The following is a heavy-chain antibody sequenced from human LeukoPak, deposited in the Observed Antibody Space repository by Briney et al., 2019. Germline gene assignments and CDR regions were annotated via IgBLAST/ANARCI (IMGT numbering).Heavy chain of an antibody. CDR2: ISSSGST. CDR3: AREGQSSGYYYGSYYFDY. D-gene: IGHD3-22*01. Sequence: PSQTLSLTCTVSGDSISSGDYYWSWIRQPAGKGLEWIGRISSSGSTNYNPSLKSRVTISVDTSKNQFSLKLSSVTAADTAVYYCAREGQSSGYYYGSYYFDYWGQGTLVTVSS. V-gene: IGHV4-61*02. CDR1: GDSISSGDYY. J-gene: IGHJ4*02.